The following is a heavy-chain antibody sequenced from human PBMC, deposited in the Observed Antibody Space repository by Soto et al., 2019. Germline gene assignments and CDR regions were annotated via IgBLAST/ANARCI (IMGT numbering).Heavy chain of an antibody. CDR3: ARVRRWTQKYFDL. CDR1: GFTFSDHY. V-gene: IGHV3-72*01. CDR2: IRNEANSYTT. Sequence: EVQLVESGGGLVQPGGSLRLSCAAAGFTFSDHYFDWVRQAPGKGLEWVARIRNEANSYTTAYAASVKGRFTVSRDDSKNSLWLQMNSLKTEDTAVYYWARVRRWTQKYFDLWGRCILVTVSS. J-gene: IGHJ2*01. D-gene: IGHD4-17*01.